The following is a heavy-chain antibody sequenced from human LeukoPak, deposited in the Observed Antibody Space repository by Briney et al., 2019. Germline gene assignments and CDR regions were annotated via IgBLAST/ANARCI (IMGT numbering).Heavy chain of an antibody. CDR2: INHSGST. Sequence: SETLSLTCAVYGGSFSGYYWSWIRQPPGKGLEWIGEINHSGSTNYSPSLKSRVTISVDTSKNQFSLKLSSVTAADTAVYYCARGDDFWSGYFSPLRTYYFDYWGQGTLVTVSS. CDR3: ARGDDFWSGYFSPLRTYYFDY. V-gene: IGHV4-34*01. J-gene: IGHJ4*02. D-gene: IGHD3-3*01. CDR1: GGSFSGYY.